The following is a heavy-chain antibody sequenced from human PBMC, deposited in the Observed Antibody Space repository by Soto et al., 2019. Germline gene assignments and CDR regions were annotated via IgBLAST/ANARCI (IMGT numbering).Heavy chain of an antibody. V-gene: IGHV4-61*01. CDR2: IYYSGST. D-gene: IGHD3-22*01. CDR3: ARKYYYDSSGGPYFDY. Sequence: PSETLSLTCTVSGGSISSGSYYWSWIRQPPGKGLEWIGYIYYSGSTNYNPSLKSRVTISVDTSKNQFSLKLSSVTAADTAVYYCARKYYYDSSGGPYFDYWGQGTLVTVSS. CDR1: GGSISSGSYY. J-gene: IGHJ4*02.